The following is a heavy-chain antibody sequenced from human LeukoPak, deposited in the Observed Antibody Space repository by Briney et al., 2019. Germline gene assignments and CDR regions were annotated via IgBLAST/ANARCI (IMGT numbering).Heavy chain of an antibody. D-gene: IGHD3-9*01. CDR3: ARANVALRYFGWSETILFDY. CDR2: ISSSSSYI. V-gene: IGHV3-21*01. Sequence: GGSLRLSCAASGFTFSSYSMNWVRQAPGKGLEWVSSISSSSSYIYYADSVKGRFTISRDNAKNSLYLQMNSLRAEDTAVYYCARANVALRYFGWSETILFDYWGQGTLVTVSS. J-gene: IGHJ4*02. CDR1: GFTFSSYS.